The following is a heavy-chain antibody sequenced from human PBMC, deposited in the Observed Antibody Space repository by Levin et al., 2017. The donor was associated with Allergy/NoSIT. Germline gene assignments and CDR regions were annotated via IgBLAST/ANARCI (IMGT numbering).Heavy chain of an antibody. J-gene: IGHJ4*02. CDR2: IYYSGST. CDR3: ARSTVVRFFDY. D-gene: IGHD4-23*01. Sequence: SETLSLTCTVSGGSISSGGYYWSWIRQHPGTGLEWIGYIYYSGSTYYNPSLKSRVTISVDTSKNQFSLKLSSVTAADTAVYYCARSTVVRFFDYWGQGTLVTVSS. CDR1: GGSISSGGYY. V-gene: IGHV4-31*03.